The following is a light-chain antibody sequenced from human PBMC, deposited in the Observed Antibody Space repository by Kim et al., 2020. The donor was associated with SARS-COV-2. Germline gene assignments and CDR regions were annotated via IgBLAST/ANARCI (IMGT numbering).Light chain of an antibody. CDR1: AGPKKY. CDR3: YSTDSSVNHWV. Sequence: PEQTAGTTWSGSAGPKKYAYWYQQTSGQAPVLVIYEDSKRPSGIPARFSGSSSGTMATLTISGAQVEDEADYYCYSTDSSVNHWVFGAGTQLTVL. V-gene: IGLV3-10*01. J-gene: IGLJ3*02. CDR2: EDS.